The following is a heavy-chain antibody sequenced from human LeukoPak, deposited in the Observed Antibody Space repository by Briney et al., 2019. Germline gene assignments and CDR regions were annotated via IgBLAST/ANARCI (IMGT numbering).Heavy chain of an antibody. CDR1: GFTFSSYA. CDR2: ISGSGGST. Sequence: GGSLRLSCAASGFTFSSYAMSWVRQAPGKGLEWVSGISGSGGSTYYADSMKGRFTISRDNSKNTLYLQMNSLRAEDTAIYYCAKDQGITMVRGVQPDVSGQGTTVTVSS. V-gene: IGHV3-23*01. CDR3: AKDQGITMVRGVQPDV. J-gene: IGHJ6*02. D-gene: IGHD3-10*01.